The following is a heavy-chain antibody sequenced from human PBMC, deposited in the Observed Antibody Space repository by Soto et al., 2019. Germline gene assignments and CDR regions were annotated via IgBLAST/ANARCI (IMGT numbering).Heavy chain of an antibody. CDR3: ARWTYYYGVGWFDP. Sequence: SETLSLTCTVSGGSISSSSYYWGWIRQPPGKGLEWIGSIYYSGSTYYNPSLKSRVTISVDTSKNQFSLKLSSVTAADTAVYYCARWTYYYGVGWFDPWGQGTLVTVS. CDR2: IYYSGST. CDR1: GGSISSSSYY. J-gene: IGHJ5*02. D-gene: IGHD3-10*01. V-gene: IGHV4-39*01.